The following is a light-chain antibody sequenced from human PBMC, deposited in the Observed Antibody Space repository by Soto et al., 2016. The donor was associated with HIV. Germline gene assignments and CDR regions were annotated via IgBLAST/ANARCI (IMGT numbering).Light chain of an antibody. V-gene: IGLV3-21*03. J-gene: IGLJ1*01. CDR1: NIGSKS. CDR2: DDS. CDR3: QVWDSSSDHLYV. Sequence: SYVPTQPPSVSVAPGKTARITCGGNNIGSKSVHWYQQKPGQAPVLVVYDDSDRPSGIPERFSGSNSGNTATLTISGVEAGDEADYYCQVWDSSSDHLYVFGTGTKVTVL.